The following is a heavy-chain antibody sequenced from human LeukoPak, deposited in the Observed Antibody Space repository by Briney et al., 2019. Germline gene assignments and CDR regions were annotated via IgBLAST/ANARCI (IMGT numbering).Heavy chain of an antibody. CDR3: ARVDYDIASWGYFGY. CDR1: GFTFSSYS. D-gene: IGHD3-9*01. Sequence: RGSLRLSCAASGFTFSSYSMNWVRQAPGKGLEWVSYISSSSSTIYYADSVKGRFTISRDNAKNSLYLQMNSLRDEDTAVYYCARVDYDIASWGYFGYWGQGTLVIVSS. CDR2: ISSSSSTI. J-gene: IGHJ4*02. V-gene: IGHV3-48*02.